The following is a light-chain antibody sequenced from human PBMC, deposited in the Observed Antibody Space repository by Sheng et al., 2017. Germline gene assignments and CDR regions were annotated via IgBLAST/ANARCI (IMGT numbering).Light chain of an antibody. CDR3: CSYAGINTWV. V-gene: IGLV1-40*01. CDR1: SSNIGASPD. J-gene: IGLJ3*02. CDR2: DDN. Sequence: QSVLTQPPSVSGAPGQRVTISCTGSSSNIGASPDVHWYRQLPGTAPKLLIYDDNKRPSGVPDRFSASKSGTSASLAITGLQAEDEADYYCCSYAGINTWVFGGGTKLTVL.